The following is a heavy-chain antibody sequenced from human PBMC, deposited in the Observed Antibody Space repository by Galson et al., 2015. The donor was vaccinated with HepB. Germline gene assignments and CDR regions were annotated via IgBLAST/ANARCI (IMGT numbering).Heavy chain of an antibody. CDR1: GFTFSTYW. CDR3: AGGSGYLIDD. CDR2: IKQDGSEI. D-gene: IGHD1-1*01. J-gene: IGHJ4*02. V-gene: IGHV3-7*03. Sequence: LRLSCAASGFTFSTYWMNWVRQAPGKRLEWVAIIKQDGSEIHYVDSVKGRFTISRDNAKNSLYLQMNSLRAEDTAVYYCAGGSGYLIDDWGQGTLVTVSS.